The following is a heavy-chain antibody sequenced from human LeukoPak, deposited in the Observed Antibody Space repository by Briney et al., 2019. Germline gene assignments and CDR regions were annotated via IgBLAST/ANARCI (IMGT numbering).Heavy chain of an antibody. CDR3: ARVGDYYDSSGYFDY. D-gene: IGHD3-22*01. V-gene: IGHV4-34*01. J-gene: IGHJ4*02. CDR2: INHSGST. Sequence: ASETLSLTCAVYGGSFSGYYWSWIRQPPGKGLEWIGEINHSGSTNYNPSLKSRVTISVDKSKNQFSLKLSSVTAADTAVYYCARVGDYYDSSGYFDYWGQGTLVTVSS. CDR1: GGSFSGYY.